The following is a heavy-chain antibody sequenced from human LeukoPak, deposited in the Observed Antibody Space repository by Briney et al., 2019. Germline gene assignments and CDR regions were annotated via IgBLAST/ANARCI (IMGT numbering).Heavy chain of an antibody. Sequence: GGSLRLSCAASGFTLSNYWMSWVRQAPGKGLEWVSYXXXXSXTXYYADXXXGRFTISRDNAKNSLYLQMNSLRAEDTAVYYXXXXGYXXXTSCXXPXLDVWGKGTTVTVSS. V-gene: IGHV3-48*01. CDR2: XXXXSXTX. CDR1: GFTLSNYW. CDR3: XXXGYXXXTSCXXPXLDV. D-gene: IGHD2-2*01. J-gene: IGHJ6*04.